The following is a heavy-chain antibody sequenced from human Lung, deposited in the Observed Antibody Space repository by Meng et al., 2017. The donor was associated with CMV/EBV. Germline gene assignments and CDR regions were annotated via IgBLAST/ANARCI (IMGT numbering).Heavy chain of an antibody. CDR3: AKDQGPVVPATIVGYFYYSVDF. V-gene: IGHV3-23*01. J-gene: IGHJ6*02. Sequence: GGSLRLSCTASGFSLTAHDMSWVRQAPGKGLEWVSTISGRGDRTYMADSVKGRFTVSRDTSKSTVDLEMNGLRVEDTAVYYCAKDQGPVVPATIVGYFYYSVDFWGQGTTVTVSS. D-gene: IGHD2-2*02. CDR2: ISGRGDRT. CDR1: GFSLTAHD.